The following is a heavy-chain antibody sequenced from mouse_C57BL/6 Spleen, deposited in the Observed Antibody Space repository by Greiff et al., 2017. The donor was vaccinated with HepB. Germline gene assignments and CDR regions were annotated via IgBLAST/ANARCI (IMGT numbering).Heavy chain of an antibody. CDR1: GYTFTSYW. V-gene: IGHV1-61*01. D-gene: IGHD2-4*01. J-gene: IGHJ3*01. Sequence: QVQLQQSGAELVRPGSSVKLSCKASGYTFTSYWMDWVKQRPGQGLEWIGNIYPSDSETHYNQKFKDKATLTVDKSSSTAYMQLSSLTSEDSAVYYCARGDYDYDVPYWGQGTLVTVSA. CDR2: IYPSDSET. CDR3: ARGDYDYDVPY.